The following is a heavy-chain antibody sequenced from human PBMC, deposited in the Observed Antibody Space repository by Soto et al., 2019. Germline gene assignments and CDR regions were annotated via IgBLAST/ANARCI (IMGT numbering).Heavy chain of an antibody. Sequence: GESLKISCKGSGYSFTSYWISWVRQMPGKGLEWMGRIDPSDSYTNYSPSFQGHVTISADKSISTAYLQWSSLKASDTAMYYCARQDSYDYVWGSYRLEYFQHWGQGTLVTV. V-gene: IGHV5-10-1*01. CDR3: ARQDSYDYVWGSYRLEYFQH. J-gene: IGHJ1*01. CDR2: IDPSDSYT. D-gene: IGHD3-16*02. CDR1: GYSFTSYW.